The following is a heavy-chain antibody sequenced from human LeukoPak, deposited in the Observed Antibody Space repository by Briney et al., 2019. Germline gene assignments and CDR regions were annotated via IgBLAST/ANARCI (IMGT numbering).Heavy chain of an antibody. V-gene: IGHV3-48*04. CDR3: ARDWVGFGELSEAFDI. Sequence: PGESLRLSCAASGFTFSSYSMNWVRQAPGKGLEWVSYISSSSSTIYYADSVKGRFTISRDNAKNSLYLQMNSLRAEDTAVYYCARDWVGFGELSEAFDIWGQGTMVTVSS. J-gene: IGHJ3*02. D-gene: IGHD3-10*01. CDR2: ISSSSSTI. CDR1: GFTFSSYS.